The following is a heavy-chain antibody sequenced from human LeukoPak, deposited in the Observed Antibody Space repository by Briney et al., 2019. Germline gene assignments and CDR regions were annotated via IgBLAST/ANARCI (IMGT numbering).Heavy chain of an antibody. Sequence: GGSLRLSCAASGFTFSSYSMNWVRQAPGKGLEWVAVISYDGSNKYYADSVKGRFTISRDNSKNTLYLQMNSLRAEDTAVYYCARDWGAAAGGFDYWGQGTLVTVSS. CDR1: GFTFSSYS. D-gene: IGHD6-13*01. CDR2: ISYDGSNK. J-gene: IGHJ4*02. V-gene: IGHV3-30*03. CDR3: ARDWGAAAGGFDY.